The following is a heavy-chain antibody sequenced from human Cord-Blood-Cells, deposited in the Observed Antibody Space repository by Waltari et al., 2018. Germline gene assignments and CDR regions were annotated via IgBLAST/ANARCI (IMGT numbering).Heavy chain of an antibody. J-gene: IGHJ4*02. D-gene: IGHD3-22*01. Sequence: QLQLQESGPGLVKPSETLSLTCTVPGGSISSSSYYWGWIRPPPGKGLEWIGSIYYSGSTYYNPSLKSRVTISVDTSKNQFSLKLSSVTAADTAVYYCASTAPYYYDSSGYYYFDYWGQGTLVTVSS. CDR2: IYYSGST. CDR3: ASTAPYYYDSSGYYYFDY. V-gene: IGHV4-39*01. CDR1: GGSISSSSYY.